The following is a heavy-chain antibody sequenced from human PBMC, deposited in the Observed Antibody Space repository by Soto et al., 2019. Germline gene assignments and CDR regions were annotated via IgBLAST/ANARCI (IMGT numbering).Heavy chain of an antibody. CDR1: GYTFTSYV. D-gene: IGHD1-20*01. CDR2: ISAYNGNT. CDR3: ARAPPYNWNNWFDP. Sequence: QVQLVQSGAEVKKPGASVKVSCKASGYTFTSYVISWVRQAPGQGLEWMGWISAYNGNTNYAQKLQGRVTMTTDTSTSPAYMELRSLRSDATAVYYCARAPPYNWNNWFDPWGQGTLVIVSS. V-gene: IGHV1-18*01. J-gene: IGHJ5*02.